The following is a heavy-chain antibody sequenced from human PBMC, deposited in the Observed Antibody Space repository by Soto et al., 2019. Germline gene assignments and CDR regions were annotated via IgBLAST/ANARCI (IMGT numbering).Heavy chain of an antibody. CDR3: ARARNCISTSCYASFDY. CDR1: GYTFTSYD. V-gene: IGHV1-8*01. D-gene: IGHD2-2*01. J-gene: IGHJ4*02. CDR2: MNPNSGNT. Sequence: PGASVKVSCKASGYTFTSYDINWVRQATGQGLEWMGWMNPNSGNTGYAQKFQGRVTMTRNTSISTAYMELSSLRSEDTAVYYCARARNCISTSCYASFDYWGQGTLVTVSS.